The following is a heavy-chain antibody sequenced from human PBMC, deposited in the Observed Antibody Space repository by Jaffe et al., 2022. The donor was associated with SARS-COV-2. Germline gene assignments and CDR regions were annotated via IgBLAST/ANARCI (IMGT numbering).Heavy chain of an antibody. CDR1: GFSLRNTRMG. V-gene: IGHV2-26*01. Sequence: QVTLKESGPVLVKPTETLTLTCTVSGFSLRNTRMGVSWIRQPPGKALEWLAHIFSNDKKSYRTSLKSRLTISKDTSKSQVVLTVTNVDPVDTATYYCARIHGLFDDAFDIWGQGTMVTVSS. J-gene: IGHJ3*02. CDR2: IFSNDKK. D-gene: IGHD3-10*02. CDR3: ARIHGLFDDAFDI.